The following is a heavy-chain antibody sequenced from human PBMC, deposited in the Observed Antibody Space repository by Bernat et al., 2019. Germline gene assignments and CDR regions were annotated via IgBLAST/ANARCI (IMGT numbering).Heavy chain of an antibody. Sequence: QLQLQESGPGLVKPSETLSLTCTVSGGSISSSSYYWGWIRQPPGKGLEWIGSIYYSGSTYYNPSLKSRVTISVDTSKNQFYLKLSSVTAADTAVYYCERQGYYDSRGYYKYWGQGTQETVSS. V-gene: IGHV4-39*01. D-gene: IGHD3-22*01. CDR2: IYYSGST. CDR1: GGSISSSSYY. J-gene: IGHJ1*01. CDR3: ERQGYYDSRGYYKY.